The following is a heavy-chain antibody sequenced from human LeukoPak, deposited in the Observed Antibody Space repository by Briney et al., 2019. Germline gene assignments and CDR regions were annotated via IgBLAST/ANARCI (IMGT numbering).Heavy chain of an antibody. J-gene: IGHJ4*02. CDR1: GYTFTSYD. V-gene: IGHV1-8*01. CDR3: ARRKSRPPGACGSTSCQYYFDY. D-gene: IGHD2-2*01. Sequence: ASVKVSCKASGYTFTSYDINWVRQATGQGLEWMGWMNPNSGNTGYAQKFQGRVTMTRNTSISTAYMELSSLRSEDTAVYYCARRKSRPPGACGSTSCQYYFDYWGQGTLVTVSS. CDR2: MNPNSGNT.